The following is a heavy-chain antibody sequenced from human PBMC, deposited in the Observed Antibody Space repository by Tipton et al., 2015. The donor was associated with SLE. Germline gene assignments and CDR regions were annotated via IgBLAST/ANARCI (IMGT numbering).Heavy chain of an antibody. V-gene: IGHV4-31*03. CDR1: GGSITSGGYY. D-gene: IGHD5-18*01. CDR2: IYSSGTT. CDR3: ARGRVDRGTVVGVTIDY. J-gene: IGHJ4*02. Sequence: TLSLTCTVSGGSITSGGYYWSWIRQPPGKGLEWIGYIYSSGTTYSNPSLKSRITMSVDTSKNQFSLKLNSVTAADTAVYYCARGRVDRGTVVGVTIDYWGQGTLVTVSS.